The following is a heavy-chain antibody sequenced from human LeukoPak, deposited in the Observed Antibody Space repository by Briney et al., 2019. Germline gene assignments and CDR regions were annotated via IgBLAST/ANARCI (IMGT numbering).Heavy chain of an antibody. Sequence: GASVKVSCKASGGTFSSYAISWVRQAPGQGLEWMGGIIPIFGTANYAQKFQGRVTITTDESTSTAYMELSSLRSEDTAVYYCARSTITMIVVVSPPLLDNDAFDIWGQGTMVTVSS. CDR1: GGTFSSYA. J-gene: IGHJ3*02. V-gene: IGHV1-69*05. D-gene: IGHD3-22*01. CDR2: IIPIFGTA. CDR3: ARSTITMIVVVSPPLLDNDAFDI.